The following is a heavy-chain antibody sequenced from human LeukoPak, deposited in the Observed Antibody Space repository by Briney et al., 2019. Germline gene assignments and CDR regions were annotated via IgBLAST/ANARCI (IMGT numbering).Heavy chain of an antibody. CDR3: ARERNGYCSGDTCYPHY. V-gene: IGHV3-66*01. CDR1: GFTVSSNY. CDR2: IYTAGTT. Sequence: GGSLRLSCAASGFTVSSNYMSWVRQAPGKGLEWVSGIYTAGTTYYADSVKGRFTISRDNPKNTVYLQMNSLRAEDTAVYYCARERNGYCSGDTCYPHYWGQGTLVTVSS. D-gene: IGHD2-15*01. J-gene: IGHJ4*02.